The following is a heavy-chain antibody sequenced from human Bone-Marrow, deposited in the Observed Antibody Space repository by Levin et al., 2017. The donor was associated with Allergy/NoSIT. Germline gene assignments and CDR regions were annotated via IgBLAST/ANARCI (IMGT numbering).Heavy chain of an antibody. J-gene: IGHJ6*02. CDR1: GFTFSSYA. Sequence: GGSLRLSCAASGFTFSSYAMHWVRQAPGKGLEWVAVISYDGSNKYYADSVKGRFTISRDNSKNTLYLQMNSLRAEDTAVYYCARGSAGWYNYYYGMDVWGQGTTVTVSS. CDR3: ARGSAGWYNYYYGMDV. V-gene: IGHV3-30*04. CDR2: ISYDGSNK. D-gene: IGHD6-19*01.